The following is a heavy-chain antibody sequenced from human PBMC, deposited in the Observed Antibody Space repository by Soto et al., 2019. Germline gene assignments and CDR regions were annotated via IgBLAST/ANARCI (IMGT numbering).Heavy chain of an antibody. D-gene: IGHD3-22*01. V-gene: IGHV3-33*01. Sequence: QIQLAESGGGVVQPGTSLRLSCAASGFTFNAYAMHWVRQAPGRGLDWVAGIWFDGQKKSYSDSVKGRFTISRDTSNNTLFLQMNGLRADDMGIYYCARDFEPYISGPDYWGQGTLVSVSS. J-gene: IGHJ4*02. CDR1: GFTFNAYA. CDR2: IWFDGQKK. CDR3: ARDFEPYISGPDY.